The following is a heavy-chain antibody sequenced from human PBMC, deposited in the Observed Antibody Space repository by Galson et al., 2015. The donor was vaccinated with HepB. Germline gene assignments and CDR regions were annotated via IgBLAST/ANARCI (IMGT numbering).Heavy chain of an antibody. J-gene: IGHJ6*02. CDR1: GGTFSSYA. Sequence: SVTVSCKASGGTFSSYAISWVRQAPGQGLEWMGGIIPIFGTANYAQKFQGRVTITADESTSTAYMELSSLRSEDTAVYYCARHFYYGSGWGYYYYGMDVWGQGTTVTVSS. CDR2: IIPIFGTA. D-gene: IGHD3-10*01. V-gene: IGHV1-69*13. CDR3: ARHFYYGSGWGYYYYGMDV.